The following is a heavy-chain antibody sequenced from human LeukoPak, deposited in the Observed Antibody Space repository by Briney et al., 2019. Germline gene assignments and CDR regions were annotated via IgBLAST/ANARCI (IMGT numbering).Heavy chain of an antibody. Sequence: GGSLRLSCAASGFTFSSYEMNWVRQAPGKGLEWVSYISSSGSTIYYADSVKGRFTISRDNSKNTLYLQMNSLRAEDTAVYYCARGYYDSSSPQVDYWGQGTLVTVSS. CDR3: ARGYYDSSSPQVDY. V-gene: IGHV3-48*03. J-gene: IGHJ4*02. CDR1: GFTFSSYE. CDR2: ISSSGSTI. D-gene: IGHD3-22*01.